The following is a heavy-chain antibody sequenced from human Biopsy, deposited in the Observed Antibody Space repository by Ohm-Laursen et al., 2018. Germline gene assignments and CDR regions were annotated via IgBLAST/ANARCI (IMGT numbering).Heavy chain of an antibody. J-gene: IGHJ1*01. D-gene: IGHD3-9*01. Sequence: GALVKVSCKAPGGTFSNYGVNWVRQAPGQGLEWLGGNIPILGTGNYAQKFQDRVTVAADTSTSTATMELRSLRSDGTAVYYCATKLTGYFHHWGQGTLVIVSS. CDR1: GGTFSNYG. V-gene: IGHV1-69*06. CDR2: NIPILGTG. CDR3: ATKLTGYFHH.